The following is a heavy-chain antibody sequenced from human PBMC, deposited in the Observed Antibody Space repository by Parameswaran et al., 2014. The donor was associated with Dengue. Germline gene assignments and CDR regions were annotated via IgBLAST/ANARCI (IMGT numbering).Heavy chain of an antibody. V-gene: IGHV4-39*01. CDR3: ATPSRSLRPPAVAGTQPYYYGMDV. Sequence: VRQAPGKGLEWIGSIYYSGSTYYNPSLKSRVTISVDTSKNQFSLKLSSVTAADTAVYYCATPSRSLRPPAVAGTQPYYYGMDVWGQGTTVTVSS. D-gene: IGHD6-19*01. J-gene: IGHJ6*02. CDR2: IYYSGST.